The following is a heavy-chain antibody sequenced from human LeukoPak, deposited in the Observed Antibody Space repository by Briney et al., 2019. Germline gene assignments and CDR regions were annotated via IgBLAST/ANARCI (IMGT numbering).Heavy chain of an antibody. J-gene: IGHJ4*02. CDR1: GGSVSSGSYY. D-gene: IGHD6-19*01. CDR2: IYYSGST. Sequence: SETLSLACTVSGGSVSSGSYYWSWIRQPPGKGLEWIGNIYYSGSTNYNPSLKSRVTISVDTSKNQFSLKLTAVTAADTAVYYCAKHRYSSAWSVVDYWGQGTLVTVSS. CDR3: AKHRYSSAWSVVDY. V-gene: IGHV4-61*01.